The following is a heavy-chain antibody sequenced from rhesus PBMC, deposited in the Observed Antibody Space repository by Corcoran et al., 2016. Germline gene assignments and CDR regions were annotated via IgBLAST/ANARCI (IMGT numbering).Heavy chain of an antibody. CDR1: GGSMSGYYY. D-gene: IGHD1-1*01. Sequence: QVKLQQWGEGLVKPSETLSLTCAVYGGSMSGYYYWTWIRQAPGKGLEWIGNIDGNSASTQTNPSLKDRVTISGDTTKKQFSRRLNSVTAANTAVYYCARGGQPHDAFDFWGQGLRVTVSS. CDR2: IDGNSAST. V-gene: IGHV4-73*01. J-gene: IGHJ3*01. CDR3: ARGGQPHDAFDF.